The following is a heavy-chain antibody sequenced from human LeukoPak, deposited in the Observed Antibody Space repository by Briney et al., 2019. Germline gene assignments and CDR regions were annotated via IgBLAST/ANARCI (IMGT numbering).Heavy chain of an antibody. V-gene: IGHV2-5*02. CDR2: IYWDDDK. CDR3: AHRTRYGDYRSGLFDY. J-gene: IGHJ4*02. D-gene: IGHD4-17*01. CDR1: GGSISSSSYY. Sequence: TLSLACTVSGGSISSSSYYWGWIRQPPGKGLEWLALIYWDDDKRYSPSLKSRLTITKDTSKNQVVLTMTNMDPVDTATYYCAHRTRYGDYRSGLFDYWGQGTLVTVSS.